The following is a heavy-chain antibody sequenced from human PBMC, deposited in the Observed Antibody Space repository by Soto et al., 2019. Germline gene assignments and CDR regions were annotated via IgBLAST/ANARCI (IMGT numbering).Heavy chain of an antibody. D-gene: IGHD2-2*01. CDR1: GYTFTGYY. CDR2: INPNNGDT. J-gene: IGHJ5*02. CDR3: ARVIPGVEAWFDP. V-gene: IGHV1-2*02. Sequence: GDSVKVSCKASGYTFTGYYIHWVLQAPRQGLEWMGWINPNNGDTNYAQKFQGRVSMIIDTSTSTAYMDLRSLTSDDTAVYYCARVIPGVEAWFDPWGQGTLVTVSS.